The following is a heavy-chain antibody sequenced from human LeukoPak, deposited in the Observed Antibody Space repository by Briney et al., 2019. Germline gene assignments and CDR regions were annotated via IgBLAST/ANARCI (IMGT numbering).Heavy chain of an antibody. J-gene: IGHJ4*02. CDR3: ARDRAAADTKFDY. CDR2: ISAYNGNT. V-gene: IGHV1-18*01. CDR1: GYTFTGYA. D-gene: IGHD6-13*01. Sequence: ASVKVSYQASGYTFTGYAISWVRQAPGQGLEWMGWISAYNGNTNYAQKLQGRVTMTTDTSTSTAYMELRSLRSDDTAVYYCARDRAAADTKFDYWGQGNLVTVSS.